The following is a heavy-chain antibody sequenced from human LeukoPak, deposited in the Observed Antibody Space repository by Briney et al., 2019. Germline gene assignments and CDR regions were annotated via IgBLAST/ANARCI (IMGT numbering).Heavy chain of an antibody. CDR3: ARSNQADDY. D-gene: IGHD1-14*01. CDR2: INSGRSRT. CDR1: GFTFSDYW. V-gene: IGHV3-74*01. J-gene: IGHJ4*02. Sequence: GGSLRLSCAASGFTFSDYWMHWVRQVPGKGLVWVSRINSGRSRTTYADSVKGRFTISRDNAKNTLYLQMDSLRAEDTGVYYCARSNQADDYWGQGTLVTVSS.